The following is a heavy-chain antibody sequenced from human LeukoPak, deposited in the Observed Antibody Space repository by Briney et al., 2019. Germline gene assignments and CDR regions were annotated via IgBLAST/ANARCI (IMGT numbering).Heavy chain of an antibody. CDR1: GFTFSNSA. CDR2: ISGSGGST. V-gene: IGHV3-23*01. Sequence: PGGSLRLSCAASGFTFSNSAMSWVRQAPGKGLEWVSAISGSGGSTYYPDSVKGRFTISRDNSKNTLYLQMNSLRAEDTAIYYCARREWSHFYFDYWGQGTLVTVSS. CDR3: ARREWSHFYFDY. J-gene: IGHJ4*02. D-gene: IGHD3-3*01.